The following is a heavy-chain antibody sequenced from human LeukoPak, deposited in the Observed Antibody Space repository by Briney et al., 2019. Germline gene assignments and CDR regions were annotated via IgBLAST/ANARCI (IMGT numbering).Heavy chain of an antibody. V-gene: IGHV4-59*01. CDR2: IYYSGST. J-gene: IGHJ4*02. D-gene: IGHD3-22*01. CDR1: GGSISSYY. CDR3: ARVSGYSSY. Sequence: PSGTLSLTCTVSGGSISSYYWSWIRQPPGKGLEWIGYIYYSGSTNYNPSLKSRVTISVDTSKNQFSLKLSSVTAADTAVYYCARVSGYSSYWGQGTLVTVSS.